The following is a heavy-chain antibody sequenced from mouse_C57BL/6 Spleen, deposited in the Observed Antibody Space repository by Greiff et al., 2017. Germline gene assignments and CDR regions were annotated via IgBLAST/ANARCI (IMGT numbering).Heavy chain of an antibody. Sequence: VQLQQPGAELVKPGASVKLSCKASGYTFTSYWMHWVKQRPGQGLEWIGMIHPNSGSTNYNEKFKSKATLSVDKYSSTAYMQLSSLTSEDSAVYYCARGASYYGYYNSMDDWGQVPSVTVSS. D-gene: IGHD2-2*01. CDR1: GYTFTSYW. J-gene: IGHJ4*01. CDR2: IHPNSGST. V-gene: IGHV1-64*01. CDR3: ARGASYYGYYNSMDD.